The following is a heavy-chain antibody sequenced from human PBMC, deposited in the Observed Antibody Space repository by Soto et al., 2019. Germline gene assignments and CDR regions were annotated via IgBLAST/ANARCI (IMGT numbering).Heavy chain of an antibody. J-gene: IGHJ6*02. Sequence: QVTLKESGPVLVKPTETLTLTFTVSGFSLSHPRMVVSWIRQPPGKALECLAHISSNDEKSYTTSRKSRLTISKDTSNSQVVLIMTNIDPVDTATYFCARVLYSAMEVWCQGTTVTVSS. CDR2: ISSNDEK. V-gene: IGHV2-26*01. CDR3: ARVLYSAMEV. CDR1: GFSLSHPRMV.